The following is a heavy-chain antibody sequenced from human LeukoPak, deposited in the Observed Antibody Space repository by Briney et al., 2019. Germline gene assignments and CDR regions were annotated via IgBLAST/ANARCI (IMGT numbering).Heavy chain of an antibody. CDR3: ARDSSGYYYGMDV. Sequence: SETLSLTCTVSGGSISSSSYFWGWIRQPPGKGLEWIGSINYSGSTYYNPSLKSRVTISVDTSKNQFSLKLSSVTAADTAVYYCARDSSGYYYGMDVWGQGTTVTVSS. V-gene: IGHV4-39*02. CDR1: GGSISSSSYF. J-gene: IGHJ6*02. CDR2: INYSGST. D-gene: IGHD3-22*01.